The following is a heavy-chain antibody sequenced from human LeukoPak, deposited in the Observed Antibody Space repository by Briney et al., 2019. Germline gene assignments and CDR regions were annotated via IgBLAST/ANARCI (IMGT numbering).Heavy chain of an antibody. CDR1: GFTFSSYW. CDR3: ARESMELVRFDF. J-gene: IGHJ4*02. V-gene: IGHV3-74*01. Sequence: QTGGSLRLSCAASGFTFSSYWMPWVRQAPGKGLVWVSNINSDGRRTSYADSVKGRFTISRDNAKNTLYLQMNSLRAEDTAVYYCARESMELVRFDFWGQGTLVTVSS. D-gene: IGHD6-13*01. CDR2: INSDGRRT.